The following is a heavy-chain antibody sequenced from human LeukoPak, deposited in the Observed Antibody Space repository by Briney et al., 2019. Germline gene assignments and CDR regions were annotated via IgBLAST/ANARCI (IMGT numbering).Heavy chain of an antibody. J-gene: IGHJ3*02. Sequence: GASVKVSCKASGYTFTSYGISWVRQAPGQGPEWMGWISAYNGNTNYAQKLQGRVTMTTDTSTSTAYMELRSLRSDDTAVYYCARLIAVAAPGAFDIWGQGTMVTVSS. CDR1: GYTFTSYG. CDR3: ARLIAVAAPGAFDI. CDR2: ISAYNGNT. V-gene: IGHV1-18*01. D-gene: IGHD6-19*01.